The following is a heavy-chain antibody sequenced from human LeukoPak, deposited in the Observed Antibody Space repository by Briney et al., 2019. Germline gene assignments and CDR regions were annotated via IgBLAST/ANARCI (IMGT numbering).Heavy chain of an antibody. CDR1: GYTFTTYG. CDR2: INPDSGGT. CDR3: ARATFYYDSSGPNDYYFDY. Sequence: ASVKVSCKASGYTFTTYGINWVRQAPGQGLEWMGRINPDSGGTNYAQKFQGRVTMTRDTSISTVPMELSRLRSDDTAVYYCARATFYYDSSGPNDYYFDYWGQGTLVTVSS. V-gene: IGHV1-2*06. D-gene: IGHD3-22*01. J-gene: IGHJ4*02.